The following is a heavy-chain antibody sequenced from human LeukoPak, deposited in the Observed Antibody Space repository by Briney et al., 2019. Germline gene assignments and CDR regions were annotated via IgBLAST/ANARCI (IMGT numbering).Heavy chain of an antibody. CDR1: TFTFSRYW. CDR2: INSDGTNT. V-gene: IGHV3-74*01. Sequence: PGGSLRHSCAASTFTFSRYWMHWVRQAPGKGLVWVSRINSDGTNTYYADSVKGRFTISRDNTKDTLYLQMNSLRTEDTAVYYCARDRAAFGVVQVGYWGQGTLVTVSS. J-gene: IGHJ4*02. CDR3: ARDRAAFGVVQVGY. D-gene: IGHD3-3*01.